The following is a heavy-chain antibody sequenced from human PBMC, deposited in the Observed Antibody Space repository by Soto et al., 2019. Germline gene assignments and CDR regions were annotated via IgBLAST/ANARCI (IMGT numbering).Heavy chain of an antibody. V-gene: IGHV3-11*01. J-gene: IGHJ4*02. CDR3: ARDLGYYYDSSGYLDY. CDR2: ISSSGSTI. Sequence: GGSLRLSCAASGFTFSYYYMSWIRQAPGKGLEWVSYISSSGSTIYYADSVKGRFTISRDNAKNSLYLQMNSLRAEDTAVYYCARDLGYYYDSSGYLDYWGQGTLVTVSS. D-gene: IGHD3-22*01. CDR1: GFTFSYYY.